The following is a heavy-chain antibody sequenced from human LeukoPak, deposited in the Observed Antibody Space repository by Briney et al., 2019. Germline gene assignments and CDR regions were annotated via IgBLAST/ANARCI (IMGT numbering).Heavy chain of an antibody. CDR2: INHSGST. Sequence: SETLSLTCAVYGGSFSGYYWSWIRQPPGKGLEWIGEINHSGSTNYNPSLKSRVTISVGTSKNQFSLKLSSVTAADTAVYYCARDGNPWNLDVWGRGTLVTVSS. V-gene: IGHV4-34*01. J-gene: IGHJ2*01. CDR1: GGSFSGYY. CDR3: ARDGNPWNLDV. D-gene: IGHD1-14*01.